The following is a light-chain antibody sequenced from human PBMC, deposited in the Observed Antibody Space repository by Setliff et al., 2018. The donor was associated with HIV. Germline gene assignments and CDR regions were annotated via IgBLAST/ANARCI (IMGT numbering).Light chain of an antibody. CDR3: ASYRSPATYV. J-gene: IGLJ1*01. CDR1: SSDVGGYDF. CDR2: DVT. V-gene: IGLV2-14*03. Sequence: QSVLTQPASVSGSPGQSITISCIGTSSDVGGYDFVSWYQQRPGKAPKLIIFDVTERPSGVSHRFSGSKSGNTASLTISGLQTEDEAGYFCASYRSPATYVFGIGTKVTV.